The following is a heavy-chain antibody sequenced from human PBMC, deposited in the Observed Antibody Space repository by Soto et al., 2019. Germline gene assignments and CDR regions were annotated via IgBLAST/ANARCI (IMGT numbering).Heavy chain of an antibody. V-gene: IGHV5-51*01. CDR3: ARQEAPGYSSSWYRRIPDWFDP. J-gene: IGHJ5*02. CDR2: IYPGDSDT. D-gene: IGHD6-13*01. Sequence: GESLKISCKGSGYSFTSYWIGWVRQMPGKGLEWMGIIYPGDSDTRYSPSFQGQVTISADKSISTAYLQWSSLKASDTAMYYCARQEAPGYSSSWYRRIPDWFDPWGQGTLVTVSS. CDR1: GYSFTSYW.